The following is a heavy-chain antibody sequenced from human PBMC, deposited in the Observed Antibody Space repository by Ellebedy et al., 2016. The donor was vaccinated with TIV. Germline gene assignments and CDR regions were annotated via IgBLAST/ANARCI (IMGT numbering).Heavy chain of an antibody. CDR2: IKQDGSEK. J-gene: IGHJ4*02. V-gene: IGHV3-7*01. D-gene: IGHD4-17*01. CDR3: SRHTDYALYY. Sequence: GESLKISCAASGFTFSIYWMSWVRQAPGKGLECVANIKQDGSEKSYVDSVKGRFTISRDNAKNSLYLQMNSLRAEDTAVYYCSRHTDYALYYWGQGALVTVSS. CDR1: GFTFSIYW.